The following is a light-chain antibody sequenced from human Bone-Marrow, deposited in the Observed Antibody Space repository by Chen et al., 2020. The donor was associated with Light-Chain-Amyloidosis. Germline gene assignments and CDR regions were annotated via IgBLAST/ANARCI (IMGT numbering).Light chain of an antibody. CDR3: QSYQGSSQGV. CDR1: SGSIATNY. CDR2: EDD. V-gene: IGLV6-57*01. J-gene: IGLJ3*02. Sequence: FMLTHPHSVSDSPGKTVIISCTRSSGSIATNYVQWYQQRPGSTPTTVIYEDDQRPSGVPDRFSGSIDRASNSASLTISGLKTEDEADYYCQSYQGSSQGVFGGGTKLTVL.